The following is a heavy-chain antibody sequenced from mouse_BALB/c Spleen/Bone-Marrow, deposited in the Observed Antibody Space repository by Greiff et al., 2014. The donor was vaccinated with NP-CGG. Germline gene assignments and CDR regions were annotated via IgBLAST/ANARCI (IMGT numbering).Heavy chain of an antibody. J-gene: IGHJ2*01. D-gene: IGHD2-14*01. CDR1: GFNIKDTY. CDR2: VDPANGNT. CDR3: ARYRLGTYFDY. V-gene: IGHV14-3*02. Sequence: EVQLQQSGAELVKPGASVKLSCTASGFNIKDTYMHWVKQRHEQGLEWIGRVDPANGNTKYDPKFQGKATITADTSSNTAYLQLSSLTSEDTAVYYCARYRLGTYFDYWGQGTTLTVSS.